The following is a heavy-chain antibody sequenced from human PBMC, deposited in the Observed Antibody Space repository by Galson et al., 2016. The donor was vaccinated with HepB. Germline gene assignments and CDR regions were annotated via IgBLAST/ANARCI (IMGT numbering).Heavy chain of an antibody. V-gene: IGHV3-30*18. CDR3: AKGVRFFDN. Sequence: SLRLSCAASGFTFSSYGMHWVRQTPGKGLEWVAFISYDRSNKYYGDSVKGRFTISKDNSKKTLYRQMNSLLTEDTALYYCAKGVRFFDNWGQGALVTVSS. CDR1: GFTFSSYG. D-gene: IGHD3-10*02. J-gene: IGHJ4*02. CDR2: ISYDRSNK.